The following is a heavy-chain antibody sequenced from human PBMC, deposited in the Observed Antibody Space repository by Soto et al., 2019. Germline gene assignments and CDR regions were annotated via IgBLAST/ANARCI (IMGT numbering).Heavy chain of an antibody. CDR1: GDSVSSNSAA. V-gene: IGHV6-1*01. Sequence: PSQTLSLTCAISGDSVSSNSAAWNWIRQSPSRGLEWLGRTYYRSKWYNDYAVSVKSRITINPDTSKNQISLQLKSVTPEDTAVYYCSSCRDVDGAFCAHFDYWGLGILVTVSS. CDR2: TYYRSKWYN. J-gene: IGHJ4*02. CDR3: SSCRDVDGAFCAHFDY. D-gene: IGHD2-15*01.